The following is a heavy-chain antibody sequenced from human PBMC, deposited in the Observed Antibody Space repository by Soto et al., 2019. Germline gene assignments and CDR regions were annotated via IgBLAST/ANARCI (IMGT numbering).Heavy chain of an antibody. D-gene: IGHD4-17*01. J-gene: IGHJ4*02. CDR2: ISGSGGST. V-gene: IGHV3-23*01. Sequence: GGSLRLSCSASGFTFSSYAMSWVRQAPGKGLEWVSAISGSGGSTYYADSVKGRFTISRDNSKNTLYLQMNSLRAEDTAVYYCAKDRTYGDSKYYFDYWGQGTLVTVS. CDR3: AKDRTYGDSKYYFDY. CDR1: GFTFSSYA.